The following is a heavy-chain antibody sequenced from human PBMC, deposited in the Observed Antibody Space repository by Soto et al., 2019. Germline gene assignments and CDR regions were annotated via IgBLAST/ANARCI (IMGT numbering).Heavy chain of an antibody. D-gene: IGHD6-6*01. V-gene: IGHV1-3*01. J-gene: IGHJ6*02. CDR1: GYTFTSYA. Sequence: ASVKVSCKASGYTFTSYAMHWVRQAPGQRLEWMGWTNAGNGNTKYSQKFQGRVTITRDTSASTAYMELSSLRSEDTAVYYCASSSSSYYYYGMDVWGQGTTVTVSS. CDR3: ASSSSSYYYYGMDV. CDR2: TNAGNGNT.